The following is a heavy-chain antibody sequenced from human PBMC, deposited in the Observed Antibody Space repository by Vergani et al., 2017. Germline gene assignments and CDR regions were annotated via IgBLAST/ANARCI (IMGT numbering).Heavy chain of an antibody. J-gene: IGHJ4*02. Sequence: EVQLLDSGGGLVQPGGSLRLSCAASGFTFSTYATSWVRQAPGKGLEWVSAISGHGDNIFYADSVKGRFTISRDNSKNTLFPQMNSLRVEDTAIYYCAKKHCSSTSCPFDSWGQGTLVTVSS. CDR1: GFTFSTYA. CDR3: AKKHCSSTSCPFDS. CDR2: ISGHGDNI. D-gene: IGHD2-2*01. V-gene: IGHV3-23*01.